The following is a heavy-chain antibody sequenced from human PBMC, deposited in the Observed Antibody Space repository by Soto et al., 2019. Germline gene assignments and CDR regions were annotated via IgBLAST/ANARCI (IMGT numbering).Heavy chain of an antibody. Sequence: EVQLLESGGGLVQPGGSLRLSCAASGFTFSIYGMTWVRQAPGKGLEWVSAISGSGASTYYADSVKGRFTISRDNSQNTLYLQMNSLRAEDTAIYYCAMLGSGSAYWGQGTLVTVSS. CDR3: AMLGSGSAY. CDR2: ISGSGAST. J-gene: IGHJ4*02. D-gene: IGHD3-10*01. V-gene: IGHV3-23*01. CDR1: GFTFSIYG.